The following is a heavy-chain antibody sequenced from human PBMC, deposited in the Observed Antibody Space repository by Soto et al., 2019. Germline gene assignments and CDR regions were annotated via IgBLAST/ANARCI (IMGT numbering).Heavy chain of an antibody. CDR2: ISGSGGST. Sequence: GGSLRLSCAASGFTFSSYAMSWVRQAPGKGLEWVSAISGSGGSTYYADSVKGRFTISRDNSKNTLYLQMNSLRAEDTAVYYCAKAEYCSGGSCYPHYYYYYMDVWGKGTTVTVSS. CDR1: GFTFSSYA. CDR3: AKAEYCSGGSCYPHYYYYYMDV. V-gene: IGHV3-23*01. D-gene: IGHD2-15*01. J-gene: IGHJ6*03.